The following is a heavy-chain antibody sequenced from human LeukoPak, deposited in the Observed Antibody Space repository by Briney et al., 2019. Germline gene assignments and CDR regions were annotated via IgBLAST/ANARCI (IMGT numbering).Heavy chain of an antibody. D-gene: IGHD3-22*01. J-gene: IGHJ4*02. Sequence: GGSLRLSCAASGFTFSSYAMHWVRQAPGKGLEWVAVISYDGSNKYYADSVKGRFTISRDNSKNTLYLQMNSLRAEDTAVYYCARDGPPYDSSGYYSYYFDYWGQGTLVTVSS. CDR1: GFTFSSYA. CDR2: ISYDGSNK. V-gene: IGHV3-30-3*01. CDR3: ARDGPPYDSSGYYSYYFDY.